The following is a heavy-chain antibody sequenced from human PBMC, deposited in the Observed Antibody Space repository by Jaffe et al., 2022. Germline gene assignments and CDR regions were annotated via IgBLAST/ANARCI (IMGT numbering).Heavy chain of an antibody. V-gene: IGHV3-21*01. D-gene: IGHD5-18*01. Sequence: EVQLVESGGGLVKPGGSLRLSCAASGFTFSSYSMNWVRQAPGKGLEWVSSISSSSSYIYYADSVKGRFTISRDNAKNSLYLQMNSLRAEDTAVYYCARSDTAMVDGTFDYWGQGTLVTVSS. CDR1: GFTFSSYS. CDR2: ISSSSSYI. J-gene: IGHJ4*02. CDR3: ARSDTAMVDGTFDY.